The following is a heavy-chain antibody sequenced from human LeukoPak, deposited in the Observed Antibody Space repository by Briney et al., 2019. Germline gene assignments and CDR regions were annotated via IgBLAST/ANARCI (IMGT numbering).Heavy chain of an antibody. CDR1: GFTFSSYS. Sequence: PGGSLRLSCAASGFTFSSYSMNWVRQAPGKGLEWVSSISSSSSYIYYADSVKGRFTISRDNAKNSLYLQMNSLRAEDTAVYYCARAGGYWGGDCYSRYFDYWGQGTLVTVSS. V-gene: IGHV3-21*01. CDR3: ARAGGYWGGDCYSRYFDY. CDR2: ISSSSSYI. J-gene: IGHJ4*02. D-gene: IGHD2-21*02.